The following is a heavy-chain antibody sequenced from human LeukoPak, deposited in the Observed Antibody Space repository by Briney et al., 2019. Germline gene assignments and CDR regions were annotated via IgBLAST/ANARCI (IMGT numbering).Heavy chain of an antibody. Sequence: PSETLSLTCAVSGGSISSSNWWSWVRQPPGKGLEWIGEIYHSGSTNYNPSLKSRVTISVDKSKNQFSLKLSSVTAADTAVYYCASSITMVRGSHYYYYGMDVWGKGTTVTVSS. CDR3: ASSITMVRGSHYYYYGMDV. V-gene: IGHV4-4*02. CDR1: GGSISSSNW. D-gene: IGHD3-10*01. J-gene: IGHJ6*04. CDR2: IYHSGST.